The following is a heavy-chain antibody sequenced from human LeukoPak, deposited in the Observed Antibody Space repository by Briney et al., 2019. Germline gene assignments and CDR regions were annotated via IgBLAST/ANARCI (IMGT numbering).Heavy chain of an antibody. J-gene: IGHJ4*02. CDR2: IYYSGST. V-gene: IGHV4-59*08. CDR1: GGSISSYY. CDR3: AATSSGPTGRSFDY. Sequence: PSETLSLTCTVSGGSISSYYWSWIRQPPGKGLEWIGYIYYSGSTNCNPSLKSRVTISVDTSKNQFSLKLSSVTAADTAVYYCAATSSGPTGRSFDYWGQGTLVTVSS. D-gene: IGHD3-22*01.